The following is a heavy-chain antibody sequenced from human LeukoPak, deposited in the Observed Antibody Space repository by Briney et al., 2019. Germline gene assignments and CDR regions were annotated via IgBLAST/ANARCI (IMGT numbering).Heavy chain of an antibody. CDR1: GYTFTSHA. CDR2: INAGNGNT. D-gene: IGHD3-10*01. CDR3: AREKCYYGSGTCRYWFDP. Sequence: ASVKVSCKASGYTFTSHAMHWVRQAPGQRLEWMGWINAGNGNTKYSQKFQGRVTITRDTSASTAYMELSSLRSEDTAVYYCAREKCYYGSGTCRYWFDPWGQGTLVTVSS. J-gene: IGHJ5*02. V-gene: IGHV1-3*01.